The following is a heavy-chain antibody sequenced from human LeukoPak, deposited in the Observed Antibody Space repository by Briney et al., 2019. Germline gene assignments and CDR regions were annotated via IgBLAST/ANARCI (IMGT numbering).Heavy chain of an antibody. CDR2: ISGSSGHT. D-gene: IGHD4/OR15-4a*01. V-gene: IGHV3-11*03. Sequence: GGSLRLSCAASGFTFSVYDMNWIRHAPGKGLDGVSYISGSSGHTNYADSVTGRLTISRDNAKNSLYLQMNRLRAEDTAVYYCARSVFGANARGFDYWGQGTMVTVSS. CDR3: ARSVFGANARGFDY. CDR1: GFTFSVYD. J-gene: IGHJ4*02.